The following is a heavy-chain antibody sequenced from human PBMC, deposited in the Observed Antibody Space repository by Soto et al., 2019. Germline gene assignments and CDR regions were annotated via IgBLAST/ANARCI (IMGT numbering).Heavy chain of an antibody. CDR3: ARAYVVVDAATTEFDT. CDR2: ISAYNGNT. V-gene: IGHV1-18*01. J-gene: IGHJ5*02. D-gene: IGHD3-10*02. CDR1: GYTFTSYC. Sequence: ASVKVSCKASGYTFTSYCISWVRQAPGQGLEWMGWISAYNGNTNYAQMLQGRVTMTTDTSTSTAYMELRSLRSDDTAVYYCARAYVVVDAATTEFDTWGQGALLTISS.